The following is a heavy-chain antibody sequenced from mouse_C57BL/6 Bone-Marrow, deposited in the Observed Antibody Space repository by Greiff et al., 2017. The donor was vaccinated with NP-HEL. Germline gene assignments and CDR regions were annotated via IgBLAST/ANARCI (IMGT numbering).Heavy chain of an antibody. J-gene: IGHJ1*03. CDR3: ARDNWDWYFEV. CDR2: SRNKANDYTT. Sequence: EVKVVESGGGLVQSGRSLRLSCATSGFTFSDFYMEWVRQAPGKGLEWIAASRNKANDYTTEYSASVKGRFIVSRDTSQSILYLQMNALRAEDTAIDYCARDNWDWYFEVWGTGTTVTVSS. D-gene: IGHD4-1*01. CDR1: GFTFSDFY. V-gene: IGHV7-1*01.